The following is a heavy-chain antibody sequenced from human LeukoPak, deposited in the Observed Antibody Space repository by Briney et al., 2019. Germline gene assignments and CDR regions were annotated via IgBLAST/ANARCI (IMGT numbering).Heavy chain of an antibody. D-gene: IGHD4-23*01. CDR2: ISWDGGST. J-gene: IGHJ4*02. V-gene: IGHV3-43*01. Sequence: GGSLRLSCAASGFTFDDYTMHWVRQAPGKGLEWVSLISWDGGSTYYADSVKGRFTISRDNSKNSLYLQMNSLRTEDTALYYCTRGGGMIDYWGQGTLVTVSS. CDR1: GFTFDDYT. CDR3: TRGGGMIDY.